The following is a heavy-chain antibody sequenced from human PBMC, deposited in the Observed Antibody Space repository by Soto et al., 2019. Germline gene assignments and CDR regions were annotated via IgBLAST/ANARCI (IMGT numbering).Heavy chain of an antibody. CDR3: ARYIGDYSGYVLYY. D-gene: IGHD5-12*01. Sequence: PGGSLRLSCAASGFTFSSYAMRWFRQAPGKGLEWVAVISYDGSNKYYADSVKGRFTISRDNSKNTLYLQMNSLRAEDTAVYYCARYIGDYSGYVLYYWGQGTLLTVSS. CDR2: ISYDGSNK. J-gene: IGHJ4*02. V-gene: IGHV3-30-3*01. CDR1: GFTFSSYA.